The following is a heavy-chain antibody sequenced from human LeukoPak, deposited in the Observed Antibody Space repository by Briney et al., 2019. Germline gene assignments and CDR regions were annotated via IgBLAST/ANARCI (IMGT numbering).Heavy chain of an antibody. D-gene: IGHD3-10*01. V-gene: IGHV4-34*01. J-gene: IGHJ4*02. Sequence: SETLSLTCAVYGGSFSGFYWSWIRQPPRKGLEWVGGINHSGSTNYNPSLKSRVTISVDTSKNQFSLKLSSVTAADTAVYYCARGRNKGYGSGSYWPYFDYWGQGTLVTVSS. CDR2: INHSGST. CDR3: ARGRNKGYGSGSYWPYFDY. CDR1: GGSFSGFY.